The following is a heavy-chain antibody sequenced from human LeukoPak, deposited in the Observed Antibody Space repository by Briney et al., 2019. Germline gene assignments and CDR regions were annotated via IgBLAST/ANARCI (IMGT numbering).Heavy chain of an antibody. V-gene: IGHV4-34*01. CDR1: DGSFSGFY. CDR2: INHSGYT. D-gene: IGHD1-26*01. J-gene: IGHJ4*02. Sequence: SETLSLTCAVYDGSFSGFYWSWIRQPPGKGLEWIGNINHSGYTDYNPSLKSRVTISIDTAKNQFFLKVTSVTAADTAVYYCATRPPHDYWGQGILVTVSS. CDR3: ATRPPHDY.